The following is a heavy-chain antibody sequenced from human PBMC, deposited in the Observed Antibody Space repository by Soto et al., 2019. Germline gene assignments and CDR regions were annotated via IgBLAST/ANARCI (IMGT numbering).Heavy chain of an antibody. CDR1: GGSFSSDA. CDR2: LIPIFGKA. Sequence: QVQLVQSGAEVKKPDSSVKVSCTASGGSFSSDAITWVRQPPRQGLEWMGGLIPIFGKATYAQKFQDRVTFTADEATSTAYMELSGLKYDDAAIDYCARGVTGGSYDSWGQGTLVVVSS. CDR3: ARGVTGGSYDS. J-gene: IGHJ5*01. V-gene: IGHV1-69*01. D-gene: IGHD1-26*01.